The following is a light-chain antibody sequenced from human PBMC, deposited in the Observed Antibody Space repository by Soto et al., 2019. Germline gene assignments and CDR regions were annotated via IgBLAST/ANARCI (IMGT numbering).Light chain of an antibody. V-gene: IGLV1-51*01. CDR3: GTWDTSLGAAV. J-gene: IGLJ2*01. CDR1: SSNIGNNY. Sequence: QSVLTQPPSVSAAPGQKVTISCSGRSSNIGNNYGSWYQQLPGTAPKLLLYDNNKRPSGIPDRFSGSKSGTSATLGISGLQTGDESDYYCGTWDTSLGAAVFGGGTQLTVL. CDR2: DNN.